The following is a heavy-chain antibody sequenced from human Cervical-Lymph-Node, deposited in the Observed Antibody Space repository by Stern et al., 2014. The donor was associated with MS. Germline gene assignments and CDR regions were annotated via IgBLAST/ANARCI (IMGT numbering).Heavy chain of an antibody. V-gene: IGHV3-30*19. Sequence: MQLVESGGGVVQPGKSLRLSCAASGFTFSNYGMHWVRQAPGKGLEWVALIVYDGSSKYYIDSVEGRFTISKDNSKNTLYLQMNSLRVEDTAVYYCARDNKRSSLMVYALSYWGQGTLVTVSS. CDR3: ARDNKRSSLMVYALSY. D-gene: IGHD2-8*01. CDR1: GFTFSNYG. CDR2: IVYDGSSK. J-gene: IGHJ4*02.